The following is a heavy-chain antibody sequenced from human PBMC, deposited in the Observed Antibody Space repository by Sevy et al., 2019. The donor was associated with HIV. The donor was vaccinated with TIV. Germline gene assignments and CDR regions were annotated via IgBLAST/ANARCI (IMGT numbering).Heavy chain of an antibody. CDR3: ARADYDFWSGYYTGPFGAFDI. V-gene: IGHV3-53*01. Sequence: GGSLRLSCAASGFTVSSNYMSWVRQAPGKGLEWVSVIYSGGSTYYADSVKGRFTISRDYSKNTLYLQMNSLRAEDTAVYYCARADYDFWSGYYTGPFGAFDIWGQGTMVTVSS. J-gene: IGHJ3*02. D-gene: IGHD3-3*01. CDR2: IYSGGST. CDR1: GFTVSSNY.